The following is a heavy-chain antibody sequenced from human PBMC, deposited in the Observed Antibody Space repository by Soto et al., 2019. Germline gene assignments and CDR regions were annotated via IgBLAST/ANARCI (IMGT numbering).Heavy chain of an antibody. D-gene: IGHD3-10*01. Sequence: SETLSLTCTVSGGSISSSSYYWGWIRQPPGKGLEWIGSIYYSGSTYYNPSLKSRVTISVDTSKNQFSLKLSSVTAADTAVYYCARGYGSGSSYGGRPHYYYYYMDVWGKGTTVTVSS. CDR2: IYYSGST. CDR1: GGSISSSSYY. V-gene: IGHV4-39*01. CDR3: ARGYGSGSSYGGRPHYYYYYMDV. J-gene: IGHJ6*03.